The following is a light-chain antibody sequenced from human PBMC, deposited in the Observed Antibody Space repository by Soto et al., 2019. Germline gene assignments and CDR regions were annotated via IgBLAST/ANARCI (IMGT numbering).Light chain of an antibody. Sequence: DIQLTQSPSSVSASVGDRVTITCRASQGVSGWLAWYQQKPRKAPKLLIYATSTLQSGVPSRFSGSGSGTEFVLTISSLQPEDFATYYCQQADSFPITFGLGTRLEIK. CDR2: ATS. CDR1: QGVSGW. J-gene: IGKJ5*01. V-gene: IGKV1-12*01. CDR3: QQADSFPIT.